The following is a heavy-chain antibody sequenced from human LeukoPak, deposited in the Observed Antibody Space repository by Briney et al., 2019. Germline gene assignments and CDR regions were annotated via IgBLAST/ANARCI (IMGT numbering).Heavy chain of an antibody. CDR2: INHSGST. V-gene: IGHV4-34*01. J-gene: IGHJ4*02. CDR3: ARHDGRGGATMGAFDS. Sequence: PSETLSLTCAVYGGSFSGYYWSWIRQPPGKGLEWIGEINHSGSTNYNPSLNSRVTISVLTSKNQFSLQLNSVTAADTAVYYCARHDGRGGATMGAFDSWGQGSLVAVSS. D-gene: IGHD5-24*01. CDR1: GGSFSGYY.